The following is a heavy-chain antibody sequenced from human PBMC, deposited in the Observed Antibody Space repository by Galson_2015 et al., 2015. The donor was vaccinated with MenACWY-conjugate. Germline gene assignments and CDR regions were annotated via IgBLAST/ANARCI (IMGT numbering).Heavy chain of an antibody. CDR2: ISGSGDTT. D-gene: IGHD6-19*01. V-gene: IGHV3-23*01. CDR1: GFTFSTYA. J-gene: IGHJ1*01. CDR3: AKAIAVAGPAKYFQH. Sequence: FLRLSCAASGFTFSTYAMSWVRQAPGKGLEWVSVISGSGDTTYYADSVKGRFTVSRDNSKNTLYLQMNSLRAEDTALYYCAKAIAVAGPAKYFQHWGQGTQVTVSS.